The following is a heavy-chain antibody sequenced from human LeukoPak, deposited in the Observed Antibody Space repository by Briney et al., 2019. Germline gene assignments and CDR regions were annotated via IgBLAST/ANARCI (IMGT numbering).Heavy chain of an antibody. J-gene: IGHJ4*02. CDR2: IHTSGST. CDR3: VTDEGGY. V-gene: IGHV4-4*07. CDR1: GGSFSNSY. D-gene: IGHD3-16*01. Sequence: SETLSLTCTVSGGSFSNSYWSWIRQPSGKGLEWIGRIHTSGSTNYNPSLNHRLTMSIDAPKNRISLRLSSVTAADTAIYYCVTDEGGYWGQGTLVTVSS.